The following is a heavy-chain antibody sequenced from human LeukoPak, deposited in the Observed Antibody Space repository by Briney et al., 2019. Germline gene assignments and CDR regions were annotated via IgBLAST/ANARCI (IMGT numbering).Heavy chain of an antibody. V-gene: IGHV1-18*01. Sequence: GASVKVSCKASGYTFTSYGISWVRQAPGQGLEWMGGISAYNGNTNYAQKLQGRVTMTTDTSTSTAYMELRSLRSDDTAVYYCARASGYSSGHDYFDYWGQGTLVTVSS. CDR2: ISAYNGNT. D-gene: IGHD6-19*01. CDR3: ARASGYSSGHDYFDY. J-gene: IGHJ4*02. CDR1: GYTFTSYG.